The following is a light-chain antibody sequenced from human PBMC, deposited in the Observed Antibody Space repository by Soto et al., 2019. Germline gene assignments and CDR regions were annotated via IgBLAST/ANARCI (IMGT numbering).Light chain of an antibody. CDR1: PSVRRSY. CDR3: QQFGGSLGIT. V-gene: IGKV3-20*01. J-gene: IGKJ5*01. CDR2: GAA. Sequence: VLTQSXGTLSVNNQEXXXXXXXAIPSVRRSYSAGCEQKPXHAPIRLIYGAASXGTRIPQRFSGSGYGTDFTLNISRLEPEDCAVYYCQQFGGSLGITFGHVTRMEIK.